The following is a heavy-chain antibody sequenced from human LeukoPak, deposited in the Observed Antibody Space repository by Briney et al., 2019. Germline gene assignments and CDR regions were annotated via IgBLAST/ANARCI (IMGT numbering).Heavy chain of an antibody. J-gene: IGHJ1*01. CDR1: GGTFSSYA. CDR2: IIPIFGTA. V-gene: IGHV1-69*05. D-gene: IGHD6-6*01. CDR3: ATPGVSWGSSSDSAEYSQH. Sequence: SVKVSCKASGGTFSSYAISWVRQAPGQGLEWMGGIIPIFGTANYAQKFQGRVTITTDESTSTAYMELSSLRSEDTAVYYCATPGVSWGSSSDSAEYSQHWGQGTLVTVSS.